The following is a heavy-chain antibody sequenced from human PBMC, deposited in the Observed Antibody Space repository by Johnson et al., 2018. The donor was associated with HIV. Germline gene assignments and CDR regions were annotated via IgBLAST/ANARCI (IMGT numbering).Heavy chain of an antibody. Sequence: VQLVESGGGLIQPGGSLRLSCAASGFTVSSNYMHWVRQAPGKGLEWVSGISWNSGSIGYADSVKGRFTISRDNAKNSLFLQMNSLRADDPAVYYCARGYNSAFDIWGQGTMVTVSS. D-gene: IGHD1-1*01. J-gene: IGHJ3*02. CDR3: ARGYNSAFDI. CDR1: GFTVSSNY. CDR2: ISWNSGSI. V-gene: IGHV3-9*01.